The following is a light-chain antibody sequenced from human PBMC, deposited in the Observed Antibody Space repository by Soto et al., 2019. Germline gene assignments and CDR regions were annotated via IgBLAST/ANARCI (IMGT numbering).Light chain of an antibody. J-gene: IGKJ1*01. CDR1: QSISSW. Sequence: DIQMTQSPSTLSASVGDRVTITCRASQSISSWLAWYQQKPGKAPKLLIYKASSLESGVPSRFSGSASGTEFTLTIISLQPDDFATYYCQQYDSYWTFGQGTKVEIK. CDR2: KAS. V-gene: IGKV1-5*03. CDR3: QQYDSYWT.